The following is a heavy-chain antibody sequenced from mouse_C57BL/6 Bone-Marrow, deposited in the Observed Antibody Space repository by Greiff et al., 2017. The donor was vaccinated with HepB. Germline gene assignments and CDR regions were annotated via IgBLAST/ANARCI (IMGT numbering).Heavy chain of an antibody. CDR3: ARAGGYGGYYFDY. Sequence: VQLQQSGPELVKPGASVKISCKASGYSFTGYFMNWVMQSHGKSLEWIGRINPYNGDTFYNQKFKGKATLTVDKSSSTADMELRSLTSEDSAVYYCARAGGYGGYYFDYWGQGTTLTVSS. CDR2: INPYNGDT. V-gene: IGHV1-20*01. CDR1: GYSFTGYF. J-gene: IGHJ2*01. D-gene: IGHD2-2*01.